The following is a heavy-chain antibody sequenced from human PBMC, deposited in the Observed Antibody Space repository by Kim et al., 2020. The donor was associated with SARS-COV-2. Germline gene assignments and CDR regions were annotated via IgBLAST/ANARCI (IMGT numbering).Heavy chain of an antibody. CDR2: IIPIFGTA. Sequence: SVKVSCKASGGTFSSYAISWVRQAPGQGLEWMGGIIPIFGTANYAQKFQGRVTITADESTSTAYMELSSLRSEDTAVYYCARDGEYSSSVGDWGQGTLVTVSS. CDR3: ARDGEYSSSVGD. J-gene: IGHJ4*02. CDR1: GGTFSSYA. V-gene: IGHV1-69*13. D-gene: IGHD6-6*01.